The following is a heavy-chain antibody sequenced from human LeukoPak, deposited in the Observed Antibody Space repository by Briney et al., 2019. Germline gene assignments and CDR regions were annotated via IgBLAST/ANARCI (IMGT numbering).Heavy chain of an antibody. J-gene: IGHJ4*02. D-gene: IGHD6-13*01. Sequence: GDSLKISCKGSGYSFTSYWIGWVRQMPGKGLEWMGIIYPGDSDTRYSPSFQGQVSISADKSISTAFLQWSSLKASDTAMYYCARQGTASRFGYFDYWGQGTLVAVSS. CDR1: GYSFTSYW. CDR2: IYPGDSDT. CDR3: ARQGTASRFGYFDY. V-gene: IGHV5-51*01.